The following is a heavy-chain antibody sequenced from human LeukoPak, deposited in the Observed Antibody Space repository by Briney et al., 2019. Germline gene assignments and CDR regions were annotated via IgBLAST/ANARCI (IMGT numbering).Heavy chain of an antibody. CDR1: GFTFSSYA. V-gene: IGHV3-64*01. D-gene: IGHD2-8*01. CDR3: ARGRYCTNGVCYYGYYGRDY. Sequence: LPGGSLRLSCAASGFTFSSYAMHWVRQAPGKGVEYVSAISSNGGSTYYANSVKGRFTISRDNSKNTLYLQMGSLRAEDMAVYYCARGRYCTNGVCYYGYYGRDYWGQGTLVTVSS. CDR2: ISSNGGST. J-gene: IGHJ4*02.